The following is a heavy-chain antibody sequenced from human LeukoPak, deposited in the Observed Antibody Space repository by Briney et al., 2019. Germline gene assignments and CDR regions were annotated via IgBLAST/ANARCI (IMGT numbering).Heavy chain of an antibody. Sequence: GGSLRLSCAASGLIVSCNYISWVRQAPGKGLEWVSVIYSGGSTYYADSVKGRFTISRENSKNTLNLQMNSLGAEDTAVYYFGRDSRAILSSDWGQGTLVTVSS. V-gene: IGHV3-66*01. CDR1: GLIVSCNY. CDR3: GRDSRAILSSD. J-gene: IGHJ1*01. CDR2: IYSGGST. D-gene: IGHD2-15*01.